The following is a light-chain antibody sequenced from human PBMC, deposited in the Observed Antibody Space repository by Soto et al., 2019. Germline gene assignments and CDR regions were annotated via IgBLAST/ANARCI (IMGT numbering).Light chain of an antibody. Sequence: EIVLTQSPGTLSVSPGERATLSCRASQSVSSTYLAWYQQKPGQAPRLVIYGVSSRATGIPDRFSGSGSGTDFPLTISRLELEDFAVYYCQQYGSSPFTFGPGTKLDIK. V-gene: IGKV3-20*01. CDR3: QQYGSSPFT. J-gene: IGKJ3*01. CDR1: QSVSSTY. CDR2: GVS.